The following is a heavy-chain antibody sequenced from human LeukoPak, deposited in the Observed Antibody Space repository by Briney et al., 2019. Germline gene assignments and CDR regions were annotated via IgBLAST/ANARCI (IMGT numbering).Heavy chain of an antibody. CDR3: ARYIHPQGLIGYATDV. V-gene: IGHV1-69*04. CDR2: IIVILGKV. J-gene: IGHJ6*02. Sequence: SVKVSCKASGGPFNSYAINWVRQAPGQGLEWMGRIIVILGKVNYAQKFQGRLTITADKSTRTAYMDLSNLASEDTAIYFCARYIHPQGLIGYATDVWGQGTTVIVSS. D-gene: IGHD2-15*01. CDR1: GGPFNSYA.